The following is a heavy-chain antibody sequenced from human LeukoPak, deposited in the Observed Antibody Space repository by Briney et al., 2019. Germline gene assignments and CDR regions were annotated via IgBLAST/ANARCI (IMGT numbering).Heavy chain of an antibody. V-gene: IGHV4-38-2*02. J-gene: IGHJ4*02. Sequence: SETLSLTCTVSGYSISSGYYWGWIRQPPGKGLEWIGSIYHSGSTYYNPSLKSRVTISVDTSKNQFSLKLSSVTAADTAVYYCARHHRRHCSGVTCYRYYFDYWGQGTLVTVSS. CDR1: GYSISSGYY. CDR3: ARHHRRHCSGVTCYRYYFDY. CDR2: IYHSGST. D-gene: IGHD2-15*01.